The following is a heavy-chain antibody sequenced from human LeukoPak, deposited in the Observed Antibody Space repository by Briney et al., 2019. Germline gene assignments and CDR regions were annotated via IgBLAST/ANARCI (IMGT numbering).Heavy chain of an antibody. D-gene: IGHD2-15*01. CDR3: ARSSCSGGRCWGMDV. Sequence: GGSLRLSCAASGLTFSSYEMNWVRQAPGKGLEWVSYISSSGSTIYYADSVMGRFTISRDNAKNSLYLQMNSLRADDTAVYYCARSSCSGGRCWGMDVWGKGTTVTVPS. J-gene: IGHJ6*04. V-gene: IGHV3-48*03. CDR1: GLTFSSYE. CDR2: ISSSGSTI.